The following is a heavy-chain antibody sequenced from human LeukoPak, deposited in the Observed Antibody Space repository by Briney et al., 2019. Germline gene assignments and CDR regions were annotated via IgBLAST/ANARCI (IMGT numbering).Heavy chain of an antibody. J-gene: IGHJ5*02. CDR2: IIPIFGTA. V-gene: IGHV1-69*13. Sequence: SVKVSCTASGGTFSRYAISWVRQAPGQGLEWMGGIIPIFGTANYAQKFQGRVTITADESTSTAYMELSSLRSEDTAVYYCARAPLGVVVVAARGGYWFDPWGQGTLVTVSS. D-gene: IGHD2-15*01. CDR1: GGTFSRYA. CDR3: ARAPLGVVVVAARGGYWFDP.